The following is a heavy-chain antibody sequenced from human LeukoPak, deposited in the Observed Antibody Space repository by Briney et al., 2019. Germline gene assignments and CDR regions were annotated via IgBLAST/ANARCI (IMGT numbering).Heavy chain of an antibody. D-gene: IGHD2-15*01. CDR2: IKSGGWSI. J-gene: IGHJ4*02. V-gene: IGHV3-48*04. Sequence: GGSLRLSCTASGFTFSTYGMHWVRQAPGKGLEWVSYIKSGGWSIYYADSVKGRFTISRDDAKNSLYLQMNGLRPEDTAIYYCARGGRCSGANCHATLYDYWGQGTVVTVSS. CDR3: ARGGRCSGANCHATLYDY. CDR1: GFTFSTYG.